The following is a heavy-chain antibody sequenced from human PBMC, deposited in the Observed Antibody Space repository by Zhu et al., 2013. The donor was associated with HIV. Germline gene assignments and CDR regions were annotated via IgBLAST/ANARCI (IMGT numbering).Heavy chain of an antibody. Sequence: VQLQESGPGLVKPSGTLSLTCAVSGGSISSSNWWSWVRQPPGKGLEWIGEIYHSGSTNYNPSLKSRVTISVDKSKNQFSLKLSSVTAADTAVYYCARDPIPARSVVVAGAFDIWGQGTMVTVSS. CDR3: ARDPIPARSVVVAGAFDI. V-gene: IGHV4-4*02. D-gene: IGHD3-22*01. J-gene: IGHJ3*02. CDR2: IYHSGST. CDR1: GGSISSSNW.